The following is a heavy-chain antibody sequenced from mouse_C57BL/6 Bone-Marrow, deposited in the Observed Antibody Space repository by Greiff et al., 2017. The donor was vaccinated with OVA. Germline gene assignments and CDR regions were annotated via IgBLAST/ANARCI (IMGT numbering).Heavy chain of an antibody. V-gene: IGHV1-59*01. Sequence: VQLQQPGAELVRPGTSVKLSCKASGYTFTSYWMHWVKQRPGQGLEWIGVIDPSDSYTNYNQKFKGKATLTVDTSSSTAYLQLSSLTSEDSAVYYCARVMNWDDYWGQGTTLTVSS. CDR2: IDPSDSYT. J-gene: IGHJ2*01. D-gene: IGHD4-1*01. CDR3: ARVMNWDDY. CDR1: GYTFTSYW.